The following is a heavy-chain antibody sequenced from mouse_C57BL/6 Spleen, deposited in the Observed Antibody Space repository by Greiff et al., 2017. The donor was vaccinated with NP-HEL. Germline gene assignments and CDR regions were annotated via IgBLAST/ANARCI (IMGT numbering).Heavy chain of an antibody. CDR3: ARHGEGYFDY. CDR2: ISSGGSYT. V-gene: IGHV5-6*01. CDR1: GFTFSSYG. J-gene: IGHJ2*01. Sequence: EVMLVESGGDLVKPGGSLKLSCAASGFTFSSYGMSWVRQTPDKRLEWVATISSGGSYTYYPDSVKGRFTISRDNDKNTLYLQMSRLKSEYTAMYYCARHGEGYFDYWGQGTTLTVSS.